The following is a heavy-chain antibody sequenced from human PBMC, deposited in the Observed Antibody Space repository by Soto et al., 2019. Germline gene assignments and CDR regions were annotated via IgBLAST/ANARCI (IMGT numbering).Heavy chain of an antibody. Sequence: GGSLRLSCAASGFTFSSYAMSWVRQAPGKGLEWVSAISGSGGSTYYADSVKGRFTISRDNSKNTLYLQMNSLRAEDTAVYYCAKGGGDLGYCSSTSCYGVPEYYFDYWGQGTLVTVSS. J-gene: IGHJ4*02. V-gene: IGHV3-23*01. CDR1: GFTFSSYA. CDR3: AKGGGDLGYCSSTSCYGVPEYYFDY. D-gene: IGHD2-2*01. CDR2: ISGSGGST.